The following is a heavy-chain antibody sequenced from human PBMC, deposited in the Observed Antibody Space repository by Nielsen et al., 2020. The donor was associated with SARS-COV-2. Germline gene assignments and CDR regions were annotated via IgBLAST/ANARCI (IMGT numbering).Heavy chain of an antibody. CDR3: AKDNQRIGGGWFDP. CDR1: GFTFSSYG. Sequence: GESLKISCAASGFTFSSYGMHWVRQAPGKGLEWVAVISYDGSNKYYADSVKGRFTISRDNSKNTLYLQMNSLRAEDTAVYYCAKDNQRIGGGWFDPWGQGTLVTVSS. V-gene: IGHV3-30*18. J-gene: IGHJ5*02. D-gene: IGHD1-26*01. CDR2: ISYDGSNK.